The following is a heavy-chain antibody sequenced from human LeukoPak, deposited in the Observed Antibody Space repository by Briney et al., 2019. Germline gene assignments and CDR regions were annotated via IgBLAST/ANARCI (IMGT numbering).Heavy chain of an antibody. CDR3: AKRWYYGSGSSSSYWYFDL. D-gene: IGHD3-10*01. J-gene: IGHJ2*01. Sequence: PGGTLRLSCAASGFTFSSYGMSWVRQAPGKGLEWVSAISGSGGSTYYADSVKGRFTISRDNSKNTLYLQMNSLRAEDTAVYYCAKRWYYGSGSSSSYWYFDLRGRGTLVTVSS. CDR2: ISGSGGST. V-gene: IGHV3-23*01. CDR1: GFTFSSYG.